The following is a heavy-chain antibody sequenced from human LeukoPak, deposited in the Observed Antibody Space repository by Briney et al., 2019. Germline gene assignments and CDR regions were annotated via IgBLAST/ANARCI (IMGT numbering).Heavy chain of an antibody. D-gene: IGHD2-15*01. J-gene: IGHJ4*02. CDR3: ARGPGGNYFDY. CDR2: INPSGDST. CDR1: GYTFTSNH. Sequence: GASVKISCKASGYTFTSNHIHWVRQAPGQGLEWMGVINPSGDSTSYTQNFQGRVTVTRDTSTSTVYMELSSLRSEDTAVYYCARGPGGNYFDYWGQGTLVTVSS. V-gene: IGHV1-46*01.